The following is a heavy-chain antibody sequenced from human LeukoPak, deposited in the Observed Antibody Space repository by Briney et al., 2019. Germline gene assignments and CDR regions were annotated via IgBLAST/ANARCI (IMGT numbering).Heavy chain of an antibody. CDR3: AKGHLGDFQH. CDR1: GFTFSSYG. Sequence: GGSLRLSCAASGFTFSSYGMSWVRQAPGKGLEWVSTFSGSGGDTYYADSVKGRFTISRDNSKNTLYLQMNSLRAEDTAVYYCAKGHLGDFQHWGQGTLVTVSS. J-gene: IGHJ1*01. CDR2: FSGSGGDT. V-gene: IGHV3-23*01.